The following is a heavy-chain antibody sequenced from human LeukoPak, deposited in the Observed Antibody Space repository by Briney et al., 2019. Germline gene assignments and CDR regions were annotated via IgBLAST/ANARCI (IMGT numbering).Heavy chain of an antibody. V-gene: IGHV3-11*01. J-gene: IGHJ4*02. CDR1: GFSFSDYY. D-gene: IGHD3-22*01. CDR3: ARESYFDSSAYTKFDY. CDR2: ISSSGSTI. Sequence: GGSLRLSCAASGFSFSDYYMTWIRQAPGKGLEWLSYISSSGSTIYYADSVKGRFTISRDNVENSLYLQVNSLRAEDTAVYYCARESYFDSSAYTKFDYWGQGTLVTVSS.